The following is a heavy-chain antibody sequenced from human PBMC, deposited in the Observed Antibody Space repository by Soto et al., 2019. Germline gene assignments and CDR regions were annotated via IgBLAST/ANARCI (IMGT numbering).Heavy chain of an antibody. V-gene: IGHV4-30-2*01. CDR1: GGSISSGVYS. Sequence: SETLSLTCAVSGGSISSGVYSWSWIRQPPGKGLEWIGYIYHSGSTYYNPSLKSRVTISVDRSKNQFSLKLSSVTAADTAVYYCARGGRPYSSSWEYYYYGMDVWGQGTTVTVSS. J-gene: IGHJ6*02. D-gene: IGHD6-13*01. CDR3: ARGGRPYSSSWEYYYYGMDV. CDR2: IYHSGST.